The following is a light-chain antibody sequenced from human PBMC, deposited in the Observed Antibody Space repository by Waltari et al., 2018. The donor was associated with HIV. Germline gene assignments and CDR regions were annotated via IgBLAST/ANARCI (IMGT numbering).Light chain of an antibody. Sequence: DIVMNQSPLSLPVTPGESASISCRSTQTLLYTDGYKYLEWYQQKPGQSPRLLIYLTSTWASGVPDRFSGSGSGTEFTLHISRVEAEDVGTYYCMQSLQGYSFGQGTKLEIK. CDR2: LTS. CDR1: QTLLYTDGYKY. J-gene: IGKJ2*01. V-gene: IGKV2-28*01. CDR3: MQSLQGYS.